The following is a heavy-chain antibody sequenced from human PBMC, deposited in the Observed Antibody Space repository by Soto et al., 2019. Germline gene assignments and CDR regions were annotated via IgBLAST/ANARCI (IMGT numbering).Heavy chain of an antibody. D-gene: IGHD1-26*01. CDR2: ISYDGTKK. J-gene: IGHJ4*02. CDR1: EITFSGYG. Sequence: QVQLVESGGGVVQPGRSLRLSCAASEITFSGYGMHWVRQAPGKGLEWLALISYDGTKKYYADAVKGRFTIPTDNSKDTLHLQMTSLRAEDTALYYCAKGGWWELLASFDDWGQGTLVIVSS. CDR3: AKGGWWELLASFDD. V-gene: IGHV3-30*18.